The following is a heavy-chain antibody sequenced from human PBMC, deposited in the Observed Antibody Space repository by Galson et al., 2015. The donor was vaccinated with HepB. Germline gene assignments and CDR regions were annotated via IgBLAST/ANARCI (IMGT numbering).Heavy chain of an antibody. Sequence: ETLSLTCAVYGGSFSGYYWSWIRQPPGKGLEWIGEINHSGGTNYNPSLKSRVTISVDTSKNQFSLKLSSVTAADTAVYYCARGDPYRYDSSGYYYGGAFDFWGQGTMVTVSS. CDR2: INHSGGT. D-gene: IGHD3-22*01. J-gene: IGHJ3*01. CDR1: GGSFSGYY. V-gene: IGHV4-34*01. CDR3: ARGDPYRYDSSGYYYGGAFDF.